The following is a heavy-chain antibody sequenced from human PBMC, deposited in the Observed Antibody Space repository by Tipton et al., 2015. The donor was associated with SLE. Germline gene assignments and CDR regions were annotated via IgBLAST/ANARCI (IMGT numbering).Heavy chain of an antibody. CDR1: GASISSDVYY. CDR3: ARDGPDTSVYYLYY. J-gene: IGHJ4*02. CDR2: IYNTGNT. Sequence: TLSLTCSVSGASISSDVYYWSWIRQLPGKGLEWIGDIYNTGNTYYNPSLKSRVTMSVDTSKNQFSLRVTSVTAADTAVYYCARDGPDTSVYYLYYWGQGIMVTVSS. D-gene: IGHD3-22*01. V-gene: IGHV4-31*03.